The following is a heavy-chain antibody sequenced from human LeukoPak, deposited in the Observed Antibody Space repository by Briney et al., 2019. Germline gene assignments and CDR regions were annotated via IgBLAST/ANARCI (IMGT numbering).Heavy chain of an antibody. J-gene: IGHJ4*02. D-gene: IGHD6-6*01. CDR3: AKGSSSSSGRPDC. Sequence: GGSLRLSCAASGLTFSNYAMTWVRQAPGKGLEWVSSISGSGGNTDYAGSVKGRFTISRDSSKNTLYLQPNSLRAEDTAVYYCAKGSSSSSGRPDCWGQGTLVTVSS. V-gene: IGHV3-23*01. CDR2: ISGSGGNT. CDR1: GLTFSNYA.